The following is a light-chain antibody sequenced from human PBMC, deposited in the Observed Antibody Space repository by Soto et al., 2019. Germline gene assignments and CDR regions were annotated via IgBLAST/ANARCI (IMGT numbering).Light chain of an antibody. Sequence: QSALTQPASVSGSPGQSITISCTRTSSDVGSYNLVSWYQQHPGKAPKLMIYEGSKRPSGVSNRVSGSKSGNTASLTISGLEAEDEADYYCCSYAGSSTVVFGGGTTLTVL. CDR1: SSDVGSYNL. J-gene: IGLJ2*01. CDR3: CSYAGSSTVV. CDR2: EGS. V-gene: IGLV2-23*01.